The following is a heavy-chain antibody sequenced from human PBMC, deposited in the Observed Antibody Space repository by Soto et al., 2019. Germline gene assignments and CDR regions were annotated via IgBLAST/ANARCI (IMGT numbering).Heavy chain of an antibody. CDR1: GFTFSSYS. D-gene: IGHD6-13*01. V-gene: IGHV3-48*01. Sequence: EVQLVESGGGLVQPGGSLRLSCAASGFTFSSYSMNWVRQAPGKGLEWVSYISSSSSTIYYADSVKGRFTISRDNAKNALYLQMNSLRAEDTAVYYCARHPELIAESGWFDPWGQGTLVTVSS. CDR2: ISSSSSTI. CDR3: ARHPELIAESGWFDP. J-gene: IGHJ5*02.